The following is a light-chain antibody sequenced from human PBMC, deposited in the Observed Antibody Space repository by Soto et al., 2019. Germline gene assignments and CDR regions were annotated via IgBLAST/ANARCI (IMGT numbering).Light chain of an antibody. V-gene: IGKV1-39*01. CDR2: RAS. CDR3: QQASSFPLT. J-gene: IGKJ4*01. Sequence: DIQMTQSPSSLSASVGDRVTISCRASQSVSTYLNWYQQKPGTAPRLLIYRASNVKSGVPPRFSGSGSGRDFTLTIDNLQPEDFATYYCQQASSFPLTFGGGTKVDIK. CDR1: QSVSTY.